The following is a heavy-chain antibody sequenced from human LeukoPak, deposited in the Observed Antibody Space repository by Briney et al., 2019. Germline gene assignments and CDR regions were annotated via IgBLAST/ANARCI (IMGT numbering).Heavy chain of an antibody. V-gene: IGHV4-61*02. CDR2: IYTSGST. CDR3: ARVGGAYCSSTSCYPNPDY. J-gene: IGHJ4*02. Sequence: KPSETLSLTCTVSGGSISSGSYYWSWIRQPAGKGLEWIGRIYTSGSTNYNPSLKSRVTISVDTSKNQFSLKLSSVTAADTAVYYCARVGGAYCSSTSCYPNPDYWGQGTLVTVSS. D-gene: IGHD2-2*01. CDR1: GGSISSGSYY.